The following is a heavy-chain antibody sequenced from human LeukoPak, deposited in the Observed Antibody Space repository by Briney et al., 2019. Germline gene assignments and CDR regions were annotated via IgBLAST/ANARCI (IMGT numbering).Heavy chain of an antibody. Sequence: SEXLSLTCTVSGGSISSYYWSWLRQPPGKGLEWIGYTYYSGSTNYNPSLKSRVTISVDTSKNQFSLKLSSVTAADTAVYYCAANYYDSSGYPYWYFDLWARGTLVTVSS. D-gene: IGHD3-22*01. V-gene: IGHV4-59*01. CDR2: TYYSGST. J-gene: IGHJ2*01. CDR1: GGSISSYY. CDR3: AANYYDSSGYPYWYFDL.